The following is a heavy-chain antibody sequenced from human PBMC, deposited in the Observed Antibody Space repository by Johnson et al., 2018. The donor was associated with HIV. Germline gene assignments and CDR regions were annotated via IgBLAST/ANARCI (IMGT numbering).Heavy chain of an antibody. Sequence: VQLVESGGGVVQPGRSLRLSCAASGFTFSSYAMHWVRQAPGKGLEWVSAISGSGGSTYYADSVKGRFTISRDNSKNTLYLQMNSLRAEDTAVYYCARDSFFEELNAFDIWGQGTMVTVSS. CDR2: ISGSGGST. CDR3: ARDSFFEELNAFDI. D-gene: IGHD3-10*01. J-gene: IGHJ3*02. V-gene: IGHV3-23*04. CDR1: GFTFSSYA.